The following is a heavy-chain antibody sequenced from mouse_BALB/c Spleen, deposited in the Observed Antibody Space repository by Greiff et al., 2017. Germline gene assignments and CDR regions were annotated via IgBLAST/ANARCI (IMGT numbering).Heavy chain of an antibody. Sequence: QVQLQQSGPELVRPGVSVKISCKGSGYTFTDYAMHWVKQSHAKSLEWIGVISTYYGNTNYNQKFKGKATMTVDKSSSTAYMELARLTSEDSAIYYCARSYDYFDYWGQGTTLTVSS. CDR1: GYTFTDYA. CDR2: ISTYYGNT. V-gene: IGHV1-67*01. D-gene: IGHD2-14*01. CDR3: ARSYDYFDY. J-gene: IGHJ2*01.